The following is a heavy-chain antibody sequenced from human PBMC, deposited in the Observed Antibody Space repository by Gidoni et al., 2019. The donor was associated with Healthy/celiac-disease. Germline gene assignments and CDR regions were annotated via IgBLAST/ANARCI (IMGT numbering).Heavy chain of an antibody. J-gene: IGHJ4*02. CDR1: GFTFSSYG. CDR2: ISYDGSNK. CDR3: AKDWGSSWGWLDY. Sequence: QVQLVESGGGVVQPGRSLRLSCAASGFTFSSYGMHWVRQAPGKGLEWVAVISYDGSNKYYADSVKGRFTISRDNSKNTLYLQMNSLRAEDTAVYYCAKDWGSSWGWLDYWGQGTLVTVSS. D-gene: IGHD6-13*01. V-gene: IGHV3-30*18.